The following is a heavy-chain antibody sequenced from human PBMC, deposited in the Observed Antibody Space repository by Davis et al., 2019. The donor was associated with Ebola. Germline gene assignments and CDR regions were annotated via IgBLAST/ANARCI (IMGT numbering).Heavy chain of an antibody. Sequence: GESLKISCAASGFTFSDYTMSWVRQAPGKGLEWVSSITGSGGNTYYADSVKGRFTISRDNSKNTLYLQMNSLRAEDTAVYYCATTSDYRFDNWGQGTLVTVTS. D-gene: IGHD4-17*01. CDR1: GFTFSDYT. J-gene: IGHJ4*02. CDR2: ITGSGGNT. V-gene: IGHV3-23*01. CDR3: ATTSDYRFDN.